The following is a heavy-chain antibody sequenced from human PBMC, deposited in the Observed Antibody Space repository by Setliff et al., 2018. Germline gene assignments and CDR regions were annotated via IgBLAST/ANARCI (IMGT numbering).Heavy chain of an antibody. V-gene: IGHV3-23*01. CDR1: GFIFGSYA. J-gene: IGHJ4*02. CDR2: ISGSGGST. Sequence: LRLSCEGSGFIFGSYAMSWVRRAPGKGLEWVSAISGSGGSTYYADSVKGRFTISRDNSKNTVYLQMTSLRVEDTAVYYCARGAFGNGLNFRYFDYWGQGTLVTVSS. CDR3: ARGAFGNGLNFRYFDY. D-gene: IGHD3-16*01.